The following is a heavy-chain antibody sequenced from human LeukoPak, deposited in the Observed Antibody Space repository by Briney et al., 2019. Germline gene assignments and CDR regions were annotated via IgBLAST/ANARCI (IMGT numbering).Heavy chain of an antibody. CDR2: VSHSGSI. D-gene: IGHD5-12*01. V-gene: IGHV4-39*01. Sequence: SETLSLTCTVSGGSISSSSYSWGWIRQPPGKGLEWIGSVSHSGSINYDPSLKNRVTISVDTSKNQFSLRLSSVTAADTAVYYCWAIVTTIKLDFWGQGTLVTVSS. J-gene: IGHJ4*02. CDR1: GGSISSSSYS. CDR3: WAIVTTIKLDF.